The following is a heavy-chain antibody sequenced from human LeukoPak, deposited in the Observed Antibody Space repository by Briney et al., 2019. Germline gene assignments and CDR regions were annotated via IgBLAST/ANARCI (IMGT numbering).Heavy chain of an antibody. Sequence: GGCLRLSCAASGFTFSNYAMSWVRQAPGKGLEWASTIRGSGGNTYYADSVKGRFTISRDTSKNTLYLQMNSLRAEDTALYYCARYCSGTCYSSFQYWGQGTLVTVSS. V-gene: IGHV3-23*01. CDR3: ARYCSGTCYSSFQY. D-gene: IGHD2-2*01. CDR1: GFTFSNYA. J-gene: IGHJ4*02. CDR2: IRGSGGNT.